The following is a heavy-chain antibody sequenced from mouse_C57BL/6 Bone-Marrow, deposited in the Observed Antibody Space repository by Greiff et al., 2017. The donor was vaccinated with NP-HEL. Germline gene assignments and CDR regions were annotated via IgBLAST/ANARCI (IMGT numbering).Heavy chain of an antibody. CDR3: TPGGGNYGGY. CDR2: IDPETGGT. Sequence: SGAELVRPGASVTLSCKASGYTFTDYEMHWVKQTPVHGLEWIGAIDPETGGTAYNQKFKGKAILTADKSSSTAYMELRSLTSEDSAVYYCTPGGGNYGGYWGQGTTLTVSS. D-gene: IGHD2-1*01. V-gene: IGHV1-15*01. CDR1: GYTFTDYE. J-gene: IGHJ2*01.